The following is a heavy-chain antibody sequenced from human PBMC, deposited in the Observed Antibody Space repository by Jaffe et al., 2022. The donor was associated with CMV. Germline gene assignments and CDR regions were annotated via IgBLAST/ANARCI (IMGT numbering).Heavy chain of an antibody. CDR1: GASFSGHY. J-gene: IGHJ2*01. Sequence: QVQLQQWGAGLLKPSETLSLTCAVYGASFSGHYWGWIRQSPGKGLEWIGEINHDGTTNYNPSLKSRVITSLDTSKNQFSLRLTSVTAADTAVYFCARGDFYDGYLFSGWFFDLWGRGTLVTVSS. D-gene: IGHD3-3*01. CDR2: INHDGTT. CDR3: ARGDFYDGYLFSGWFFDL. V-gene: IGHV4-34*01.